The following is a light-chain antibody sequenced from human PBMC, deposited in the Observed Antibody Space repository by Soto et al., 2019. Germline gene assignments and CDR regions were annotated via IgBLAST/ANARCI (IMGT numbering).Light chain of an antibody. V-gene: IGKV3-11*01. CDR2: DAS. Sequence: ETVLTQSPATLSLSPGERATLSCRASQSVSSNLAWYQQKPGQAPRLLIYDASTRATGIPARFSGSGSGTDFTLTISSLEPSDFAVYYCQQRSNWPLTFGGGTKVEIK. J-gene: IGKJ4*01. CDR3: QQRSNWPLT. CDR1: QSVSSN.